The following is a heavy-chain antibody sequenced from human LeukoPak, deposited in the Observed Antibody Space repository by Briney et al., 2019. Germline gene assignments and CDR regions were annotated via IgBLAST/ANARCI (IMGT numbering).Heavy chain of an antibody. Sequence: PSETLSLTCTVSGGSISSGDYYWGWIRQPPGTGLEWIGNIYRTGSTYYNASLKSRVTISLDTAQNQFSLRLSSVTAADTAVYYCANFDPTSIRGLIFDNWGQGTLVTVSS. CDR2: IYRTGST. CDR1: GGSISSGDYY. D-gene: IGHD2-21*01. CDR3: ANFDPTSIRGLIFDN. V-gene: IGHV4-39*01. J-gene: IGHJ4*02.